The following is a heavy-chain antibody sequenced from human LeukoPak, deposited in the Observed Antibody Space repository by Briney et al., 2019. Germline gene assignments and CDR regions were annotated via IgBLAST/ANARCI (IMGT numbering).Heavy chain of an antibody. Sequence: GGSLRLSCAASGFTVSSNYMSWVRQAPGKGLEWVSVIYSGGSTYYADSVKGRFTISRDNSKNTLYLQMNSLRAEDTAVYYCASGSGSNLTPYYYMDDWGTGTTVTVSS. D-gene: IGHD3-10*01. CDR1: GFTVSSNY. CDR3: ASGSGSNLTPYYYMDD. V-gene: IGHV3-53*01. J-gene: IGHJ6*03. CDR2: IYSGGST.